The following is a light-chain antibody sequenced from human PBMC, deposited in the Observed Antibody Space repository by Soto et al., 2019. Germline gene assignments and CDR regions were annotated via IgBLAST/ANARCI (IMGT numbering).Light chain of an antibody. Sequence: QSALTQPASVSASPGQSITISCTETNSDVGGYNYVSWYQQHPGKAPKLMIYDVSNRPSGVSNRFSGSKSGNTASLTISGLQAEDEADYYCTSYTSSSTFFGTGTKVTVL. CDR3: TSYTSSSTF. CDR1: NSDVGGYNY. CDR2: DVS. V-gene: IGLV2-14*01. J-gene: IGLJ1*01.